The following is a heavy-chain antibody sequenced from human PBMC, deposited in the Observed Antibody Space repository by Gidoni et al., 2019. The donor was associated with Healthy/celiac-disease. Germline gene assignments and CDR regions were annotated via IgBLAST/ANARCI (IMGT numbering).Heavy chain of an antibody. V-gene: IGHV5-51*03. D-gene: IGHD3-10*01. CDR2: IYPGDSDT. J-gene: IGHJ5*02. CDR3: ARRIPMVRGVKGVDWFDP. Sequence: EVQLVQSGAEVKKPGESLKISCKVSGYRFTSYWIGWVRQMPGKGLEWMGIIYPGDSDTRYSPSFQGQVTISADKSISTAYLQWSSLKASDTAMYYCARRIPMVRGVKGVDWFDPWGQGTLVTVSS. CDR1: GYRFTSYW.